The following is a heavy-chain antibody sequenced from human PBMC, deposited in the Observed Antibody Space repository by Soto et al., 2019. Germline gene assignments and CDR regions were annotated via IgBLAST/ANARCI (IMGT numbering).Heavy chain of an antibody. D-gene: IGHD3-9*01. CDR1: GFTFSNAW. J-gene: IGHJ4*02. V-gene: IGHV3-15*07. CDR2: IKSKTDGGTT. Sequence: EVQLVESGGGLVKPGGSLRLSCAASGFTFSNAWMNWVRQAPGKGLEWVGRIKSKTDGGTTDYAAPVKGRFTISRDDSKNTLYLQMNSLKTEDTAVYYCTTDNYYDILTGYGGKVFDYWGQGTLVTVSS. CDR3: TTDNYYDILTGYGGKVFDY.